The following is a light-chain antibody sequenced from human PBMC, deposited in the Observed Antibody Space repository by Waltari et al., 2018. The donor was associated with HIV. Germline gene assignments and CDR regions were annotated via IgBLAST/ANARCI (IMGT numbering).Light chain of an antibody. CDR2: GAS. CDR1: QSVSSN. V-gene: IGKV3-15*01. J-gene: IGKJ1*01. Sequence: EIVMTQSAATLSVSPGESATLSCRASQSVSSNLAWYQQKPGQAPRLLIYGASTRAAGIPARFSGSGAGREFTLSISSLQSEDFAVYYCQQYHNWPRTFGQGTKVEI. CDR3: QQYHNWPRT.